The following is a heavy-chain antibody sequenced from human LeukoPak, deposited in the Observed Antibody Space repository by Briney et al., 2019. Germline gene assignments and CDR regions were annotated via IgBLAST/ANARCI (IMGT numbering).Heavy chain of an antibody. D-gene: IGHD3-10*02. J-gene: IGHJ6*04. Sequence: GGSLRLSCAASGFTFSSYWMHWVRQAPGKGLVWVSRINSDGSSTSYADSVKGRFTISRGNAKNSLYLQMNSLRAEDTAVYYCAELGITMIGGVWGKGTTVTISS. V-gene: IGHV3-74*01. CDR3: AELGITMIGGV. CDR2: INSDGSST. CDR1: GFTFSSYW.